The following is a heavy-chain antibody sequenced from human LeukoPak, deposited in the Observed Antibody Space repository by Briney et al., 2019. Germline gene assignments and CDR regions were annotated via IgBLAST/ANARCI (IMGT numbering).Heavy chain of an antibody. V-gene: IGHV1-69*06. CDR2: IIPIFGTA. CDR3: AREGAGYSSSWLFDY. CDR1: GGTFSSYA. D-gene: IGHD6-13*01. J-gene: IGHJ4*02. Sequence: SVKVSCKASGGTFSSYAINWVRQAPGQGLEWMGGIIPIFGTANYAQKFQGRVTITADKSTSTAYMELSSLRSEDTAVYYCAREGAGYSSSWLFDYWGQGTLVTVSS.